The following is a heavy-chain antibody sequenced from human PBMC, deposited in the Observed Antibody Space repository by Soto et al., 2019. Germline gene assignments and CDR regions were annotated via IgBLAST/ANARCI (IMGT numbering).Heavy chain of an antibody. CDR2: ISSSSSTI. J-gene: IGHJ6*02. V-gene: IGHV3-48*02. CDR1: GFTFSSYS. Sequence: LRLSCAASGFTFSSYSMNWVRQAPGKGLEWVSYISSSSSTIYYADSVKGRFTISRDNAKNSLYLQMNSLRDEDTAVYYCARDLYSGSYAYYYYYGMDVWGQGTTVTVSS. CDR3: ARDLYSGSYAYYYYYGMDV. D-gene: IGHD1-26*01.